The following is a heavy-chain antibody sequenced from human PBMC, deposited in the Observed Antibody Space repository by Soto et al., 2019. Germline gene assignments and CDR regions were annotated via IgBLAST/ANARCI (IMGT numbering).Heavy chain of an antibody. CDR1: GGSISSGGYY. D-gene: IGHD3-16*02. V-gene: IGHV4-31*03. CDR3: ARDRHSWGPSELHLGELSLSSSYYYMDV. J-gene: IGHJ6*03. Sequence: QVQLQESGPGLVKPSQTLSLTCTVSGGSISSGGYYWSWIRQHPGKGLEWIGYIYYSGSTYYNPSLKSRVTIAVDTSKNQCSLRLSSVTAADTAVYYCARDRHSWGPSELHLGELSLSSSYYYMDVWGKGTTVTVSS. CDR2: IYYSGST.